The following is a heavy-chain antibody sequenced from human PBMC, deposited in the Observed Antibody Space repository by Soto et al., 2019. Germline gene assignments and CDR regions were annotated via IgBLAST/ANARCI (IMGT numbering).Heavy chain of an antibody. J-gene: IGHJ2*01. CDR1: GGTFSSYA. D-gene: IGHD6-19*01. CDR2: IIPIFGTA. V-gene: IGHV1-69*12. Sequence: QVQLVQSGAEVKKPGSSVKVSCKASGGTFSSYAISWVRQAPGQGLEWMGGIIPIFGTANYAQKFEGRVTSTADESTSKAYRELCSLSCEDTAVYYCAGTPLPELSSSGGYCRFDLWGRGTLVTVSS. CDR3: AGTPLPELSSSGGYCRFDL.